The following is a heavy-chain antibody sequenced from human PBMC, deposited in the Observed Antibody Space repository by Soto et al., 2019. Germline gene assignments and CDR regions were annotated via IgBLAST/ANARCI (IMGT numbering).Heavy chain of an antibody. CDR2: ITGSGDYT. J-gene: IGHJ4*02. Sequence: EVQLLESGGGLVQPGGSLRLSCVASGFTFSSYDMNWVRQAPGKGLEWVSVITGSGDYTNYADSVKGRFTISRDNSKNTLYLQMNRLRSEDMVVYGCAIRTTSSFDYWGQGTLVNVSS. CDR3: AIRTTSSFDY. CDR1: GFTFSSYD. V-gene: IGHV3-23*01. D-gene: IGHD1-1*01.